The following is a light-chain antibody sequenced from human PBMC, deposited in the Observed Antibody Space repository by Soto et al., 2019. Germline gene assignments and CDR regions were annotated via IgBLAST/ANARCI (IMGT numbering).Light chain of an antibody. CDR2: AAS. CDR3: HQSYSTPRR. V-gene: IGKV1-39*01. Sequence: DIQMTQSPSSLSASVGDRVTITCRASQSISSYLNWYQQKPGKAPKLLIYAASSLQSEVPSRFSGRRFGTDSTPTSTSLQPKDFPTHYGHQSYSTPRRLGQGTKV. J-gene: IGKJ1*01. CDR1: QSISSY.